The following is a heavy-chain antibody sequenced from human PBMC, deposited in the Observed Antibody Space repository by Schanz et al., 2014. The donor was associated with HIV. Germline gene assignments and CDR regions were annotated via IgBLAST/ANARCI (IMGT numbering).Heavy chain of an antibody. J-gene: IGHJ3*02. D-gene: IGHD3-16*01. CDR1: GFTFSNFG. CDR2: ISYDGSNK. CDR3: AKTTWGRRVDAFDI. Sequence: QVQLVESGGGVVQPGMSLTLSCAASGFTFSNFGMHWVRQAPGKGLEWVALISYDGSNKYYSDSVKGRFTISRDNSRNTLYLQMNSLRAEDTAVYYCAKTTWGRRVDAFDIWGQGTMVTVSS. V-gene: IGHV3-30*18.